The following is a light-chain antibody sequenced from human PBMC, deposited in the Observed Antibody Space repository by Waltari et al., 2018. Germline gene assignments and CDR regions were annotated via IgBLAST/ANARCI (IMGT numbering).Light chain of an antibody. CDR1: SSDVGNYNL. CDR2: EVT. J-gene: IGLJ1*01. V-gene: IGLV2-23*02. CDR3: CSYVGLGTYV. Sequence: QSGLTQPASASGSPGQSITISCTGPSSDVGNYNLVSWYQQHPGKAPKLLIYEVTKRASGTSDRFSASKSDNTASLTISGLQAQEDEADYYCCSYVGLGTYVFGTGTKVTV.